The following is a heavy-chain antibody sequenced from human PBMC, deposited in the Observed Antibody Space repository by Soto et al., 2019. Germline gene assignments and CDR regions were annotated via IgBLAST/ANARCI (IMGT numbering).Heavy chain of an antibody. CDR1: GFAFNDSA. CDR3: TNNFV. J-gene: IGHJ4*02. V-gene: IGHV3-73*01. Sequence: DVQVVQSGGGLVQPGGSLKLSCAASGFAFNDSAMHWVRQASGKGLEWVARVRSKTNNYATAYPVSVRGRFTVSRDDSMGTTYLQRHSLKTKDTAMYYCTNNFVWCQGVLVTVSS. CDR2: VRSKTNNYAT.